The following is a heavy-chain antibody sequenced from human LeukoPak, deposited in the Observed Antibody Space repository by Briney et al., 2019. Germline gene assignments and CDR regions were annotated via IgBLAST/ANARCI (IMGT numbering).Heavy chain of an antibody. V-gene: IGHV3-7*01. D-gene: IGHD1-26*01. CDR3: ARRRGSYSYDQ. CDR1: GVTFSSYW. J-gene: IGHJ4*02. Sequence: GSLRPSCAASGVTFSSYWMRWVRQAPGKGAGGVGNIKQDGSEKNYVDSVKGRFTISRDNAKHYLYLQITRLRAEDPAVYYCARRRGSYSYDQWGQGPLVPVSS. CDR2: IKQDGSEK.